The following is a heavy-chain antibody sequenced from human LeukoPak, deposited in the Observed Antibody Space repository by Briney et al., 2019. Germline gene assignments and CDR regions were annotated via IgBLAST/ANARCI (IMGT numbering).Heavy chain of an antibody. V-gene: IGHV3-30*04. CDR1: GFTFHNYA. D-gene: IGHD7-27*01. CDR2: ISNDGSKK. CDR3: VRGGLNWGRNMWFDP. Sequence: GGSLRLSCAASGFTFHNYAMYWVRQTPDNGLEWVTVISNDGSKKYYIDSVKGRFTISRDNSENTLYLQMNSLRVDDTAVYYCVRGGLNWGRNMWFDPWGQGTLVTVSS. J-gene: IGHJ5*02.